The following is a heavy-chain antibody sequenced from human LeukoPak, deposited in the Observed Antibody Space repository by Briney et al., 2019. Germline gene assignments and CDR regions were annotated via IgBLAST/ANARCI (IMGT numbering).Heavy chain of an antibody. V-gene: IGHV3-30*04. Sequence: GGSLRLSCAASGFTFSSYAMHWVRQAPGKGLEWVAVISYDGSNKYYADSVKGRFTISRDNSKNTLYLQMNSLRAEDMAVYYCAREPQYSSSGAFDIWGQGTMVTVSS. D-gene: IGHD6-6*01. CDR1: GFTFSSYA. J-gene: IGHJ3*02. CDR3: AREPQYSSSGAFDI. CDR2: ISYDGSNK.